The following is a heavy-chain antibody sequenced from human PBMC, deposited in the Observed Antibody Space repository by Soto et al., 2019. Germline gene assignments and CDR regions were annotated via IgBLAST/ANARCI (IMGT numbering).Heavy chain of an antibody. CDR2: ISAYTGTT. CDR1: GYMF. J-gene: IGHJ6*02. V-gene: IGHV1-18*01. D-gene: IGHD2-21*02. Sequence: ASVKVSFKASGYMFISWVRQAPGQGLEWMGWISAYTGTTNYAQNFHGRVTMTTDTSTGTAYLELRSLTSDDTALYYCATVAPPDSDCYYSGMDVWGQGTTVTVSS. CDR3: ATVAPPDSDCYYSGMDV.